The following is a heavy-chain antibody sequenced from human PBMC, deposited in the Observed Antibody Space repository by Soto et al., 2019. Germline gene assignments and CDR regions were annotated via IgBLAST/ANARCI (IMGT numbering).Heavy chain of an antibody. CDR1: GGTFSSYA. D-gene: IGHD3-16*01. V-gene: IGHV1-69*19. J-gene: IGHJ4*02. CDR2: IIPIFGTA. CDR3: ARVCGGSVGLNCDYGLVGDY. Sequence: QVQLVQSGAEVKKPGSSVKVSCTASGGTFSSYAISWVRQAPGQGLEWMGGIIPIFGTANYAQKFQGRVTITADESTSTAYMELSCLGSEDTAVYYCARVCGGSVGLNCDYGLVGDYWGQGTLVTVSS.